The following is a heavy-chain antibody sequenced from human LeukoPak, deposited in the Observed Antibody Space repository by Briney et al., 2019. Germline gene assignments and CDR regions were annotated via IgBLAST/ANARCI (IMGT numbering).Heavy chain of an antibody. V-gene: IGHV1-69*13. J-gene: IGHJ4*02. Sequence: ASVKVSCKASGGTFSSYAISWVRQAPGQGLEWMGGIIPIFGTANYAQKFQGRVTITADESTSTAYMELSSLRSEDTAVYYCARDLGFGIAVACTVYFDYWGQGTLVTVSS. CDR3: ARDLGFGIAVACTVYFDY. CDR1: GGTFSSYA. CDR2: IIPIFGTA. D-gene: IGHD6-19*01.